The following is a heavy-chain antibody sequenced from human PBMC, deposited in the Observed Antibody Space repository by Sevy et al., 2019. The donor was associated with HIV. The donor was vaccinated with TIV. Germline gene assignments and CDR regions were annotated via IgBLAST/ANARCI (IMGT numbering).Heavy chain of an antibody. D-gene: IGHD3-16*01. J-gene: IGHJ4*02. Sequence: ASAKVSCKASGYTITRYYMHWVRQAPGQGLEWMGIINPSDGGTTYAQKFQGRVLMTRDTSTSTVYMELSSLRFDDTAVYYCASYTTGSRGDYWGQGTLVTVSS. CDR2: INPSDGGT. CDR3: ASYTTGSRGDY. V-gene: IGHV1-46*01. CDR1: GYTITRYY.